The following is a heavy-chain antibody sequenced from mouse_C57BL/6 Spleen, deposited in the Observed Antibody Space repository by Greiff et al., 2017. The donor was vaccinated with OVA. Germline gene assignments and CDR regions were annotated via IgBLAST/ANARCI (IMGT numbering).Heavy chain of an antibody. V-gene: IGHV1-80*01. Sequence: QVQLQQSGAELVKPGASVKISCKASGYAFSSYWMNWVKQRPGKGLEWIGQIYPGDGDTNYNGKFKGKATLTADKSSSTAYMQLSSLTSEDSAVYFCARSITTVVATRGFAYWGQGTLVTVSA. J-gene: IGHJ3*01. CDR3: ARSITTVVATRGFAY. D-gene: IGHD1-1*01. CDR2: IYPGDGDT. CDR1: GYAFSSYW.